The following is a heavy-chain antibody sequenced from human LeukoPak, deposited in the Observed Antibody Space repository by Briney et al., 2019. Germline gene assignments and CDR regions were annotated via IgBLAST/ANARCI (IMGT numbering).Heavy chain of an antibody. CDR1: GGSISSSSYY. CDR3: ARDGSGDSNYRFNWFDP. Sequence: SETLSLTCTVSGGSISSSSYYWGWIRQPPGKGLEWIGSIYYSGSTYYNPSLKSRVTISLDTSKEQFSLKLSSVTAADTAVYYCARDGSGDSNYRFNWFDPWGQGTLVTVSS. V-gene: IGHV4-39*07. D-gene: IGHD4-11*01. CDR2: IYYSGST. J-gene: IGHJ5*02.